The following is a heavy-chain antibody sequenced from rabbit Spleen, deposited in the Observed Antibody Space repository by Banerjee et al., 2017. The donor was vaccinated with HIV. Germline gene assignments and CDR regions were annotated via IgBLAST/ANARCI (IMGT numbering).Heavy chain of an antibody. CDR2: IYTGSGST. D-gene: IGHD8-1*01. Sequence: QSLEESGGDLVKPGASLTLTCTASGFSFSSSYWICWVRQAPGKGLEWIGCIYTGSGSTYYASWAKGRFTISKTSSTTVTLQMTSLTVADTATYFCARDTGSSFSSYGMDLWGPGTLVTVS. CDR1: GFSFSSSYW. J-gene: IGHJ6*01. V-gene: IGHV1S40*01. CDR3: ARDTGSSFSSYGMDL.